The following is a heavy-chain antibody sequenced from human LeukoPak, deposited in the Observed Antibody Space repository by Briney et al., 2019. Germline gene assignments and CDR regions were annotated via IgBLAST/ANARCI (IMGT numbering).Heavy chain of an antibody. J-gene: IGHJ4*02. CDR1: GGSFSGYY. D-gene: IGHD6-19*01. Sequence: PSETLSLTCAVYGGSFSGYYWSWIRQPPGKGLEWIGEINHSGSTNYNPSLKSRVTISVDTSKNQFSLKLSSVTAADTAVYYAVAVAATYYFDYWGQGTLVTVSS. CDR3: VAVAATYYFDY. CDR2: INHSGST. V-gene: IGHV4-34*01.